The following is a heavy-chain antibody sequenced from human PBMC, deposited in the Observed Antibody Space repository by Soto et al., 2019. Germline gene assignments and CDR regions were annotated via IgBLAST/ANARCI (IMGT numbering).Heavy chain of an antibody. CDR1: GFSLSSGGVC. CDR2: FYWDDDK. V-gene: IGHV2-5*02. CDR3: ASGHAAADNGNYYYNTDF. Sequence: QITLKESGPTLVKPTQTLTLTCVFSGFSLSSGGVCVGWIRQPPGKALEWLAFFYWDDDKRYNPSLRKQLTTTRGATAKQVVLTMNNLDLVDTATYYSASGHAAADNGNYYYNTDFWGQGTTVTVSS. D-gene: IGHD6-13*01. J-gene: IGHJ6*03.